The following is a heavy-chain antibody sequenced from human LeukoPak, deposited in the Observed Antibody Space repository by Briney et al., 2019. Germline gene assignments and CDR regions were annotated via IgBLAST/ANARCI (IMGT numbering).Heavy chain of an antibody. Sequence: SLRLYCTAYGFTFGDYAMSWVRQAPGQGLEWVSFIRSKAYGGTTEYAAAVKGRFTISRDDSKSIGYLQMNSLKTEDTAVYYCTRVSLVAASVFFDYWGQGTLVTVSS. CDR3: TRVSLVAASVFFDY. J-gene: IGHJ4*02. V-gene: IGHV3-49*04. D-gene: IGHD2-15*01. CDR2: IRSKAYGGTT. CDR1: GFTFGDYA.